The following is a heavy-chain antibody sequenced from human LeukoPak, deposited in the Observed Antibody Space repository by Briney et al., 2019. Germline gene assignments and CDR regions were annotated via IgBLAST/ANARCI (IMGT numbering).Heavy chain of an antibody. D-gene: IGHD3-10*01. J-gene: IGHJ3*02. CDR3: AKDISYGSGSREYAFDI. CDR1: GFTFDDYA. CDR2: ISWNSGSI. Sequence: GGSLRLSCAASGFTFDDYAMHWVRQARGKGLEWASGISWNSGSIGYADSVKGRFTISRDNAKNSLYLQMNSLRAEDTALYYCAKDISYGSGSREYAFDIWGQGTMVTVSS. V-gene: IGHV3-9*01.